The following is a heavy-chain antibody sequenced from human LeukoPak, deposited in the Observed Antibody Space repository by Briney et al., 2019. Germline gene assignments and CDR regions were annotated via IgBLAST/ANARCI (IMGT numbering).Heavy chain of an antibody. J-gene: IGHJ4*02. CDR1: GFTVSSNY. Sequence: GGSLRLSCAASGFTVSSNYMSWVRQAPGKGLEWVSYISSSGYIIFYADSVKGRFTISRDNAKNSLYLQMNSLRAEDTAVYYCARDRGWRSYFDYWGQGTLVTVSS. D-gene: IGHD3-10*01. V-gene: IGHV3-11*04. CDR2: ISSSGYII. CDR3: ARDRGWRSYFDY.